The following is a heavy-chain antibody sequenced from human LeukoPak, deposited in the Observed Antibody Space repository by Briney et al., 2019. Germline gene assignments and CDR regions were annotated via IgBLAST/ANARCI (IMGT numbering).Heavy chain of an antibody. V-gene: IGHV4-61*02. CDR3: ARGSYIISSGYYRPFDN. Sequence: PSETLSLTCTVSGDSINNDTYYWNWIRQPAGKGLEWIGRMYVSGSSNYIPSLKSRVTISVDTSKNQFSLRSSSVTAADTATYYCARGSYIISSGYYRPFDNWGQGIRVIVSS. D-gene: IGHD3-22*01. CDR1: GDSINNDTYY. CDR2: MYVSGSS. J-gene: IGHJ4*02.